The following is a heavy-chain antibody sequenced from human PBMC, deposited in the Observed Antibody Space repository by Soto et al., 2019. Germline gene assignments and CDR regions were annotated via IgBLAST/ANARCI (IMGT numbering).Heavy chain of an antibody. CDR1: GFTFSSYS. D-gene: IGHD3-16*01. J-gene: IGHJ6*02. CDR2: ISSSSSYI. Sequence: EVQLVESGGGLVKPGGSLRLSCAASGFTFSSYSMNCVRQAPGKGLEWVSSISSSSSYIYYADSVKGRFTISRDNAKNSLYLQMNSLRAEDTAVYYCARAPTLISPYYYYGMDVWGQGTTVTVSS. V-gene: IGHV3-21*01. CDR3: ARAPTLISPYYYYGMDV.